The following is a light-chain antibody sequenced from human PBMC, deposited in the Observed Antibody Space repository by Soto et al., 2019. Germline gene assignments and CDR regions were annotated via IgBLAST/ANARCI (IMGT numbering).Light chain of an antibody. CDR2: RNN. CDR3: AAWDDSLSGRYV. V-gene: IGLV1-47*01. J-gene: IGLJ1*01. Sequence: QAVVTQPPSASGTPGQRVTISCSGSSSNIGSNYVYWYQQLPGTAPKLLIYRNNQRPSGVPDRFSGSKSGTSASLAISGLRSEDEADYYCAAWDDSLSGRYVFGTGTKVTVL. CDR1: SSNIGSNY.